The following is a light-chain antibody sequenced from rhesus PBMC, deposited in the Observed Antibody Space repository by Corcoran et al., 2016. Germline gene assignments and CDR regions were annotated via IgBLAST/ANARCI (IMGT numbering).Light chain of an antibody. CDR3: GHSLRTPLT. CDR1: QSLLHSMGYTY. V-gene: IGKV2-78*01. Sequence: DIVMTQTPLSLSVIPGEPASISCRSRQSLLHSMGYTYLHWYWQKRGQAPLLLLNGVSSRAYGVPYRFSGSGACTDFTLTIGRVEAEDVGLYYCGHSLRTPLTFGGGTKVEIK. J-gene: IGKJ4*01. CDR2: GVS.